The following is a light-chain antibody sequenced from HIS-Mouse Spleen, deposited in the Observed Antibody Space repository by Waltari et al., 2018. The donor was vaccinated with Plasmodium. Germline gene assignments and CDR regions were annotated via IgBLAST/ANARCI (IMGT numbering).Light chain of an antibody. CDR2: DNN. J-gene: IGLJ2*01. CDR3: GTWDSSLSAGVV. V-gene: IGLV1-51*01. Sequence: QSVLTQPPSVSAAPGQKVTISCSGSSPNIGTHYVSWYQQLPGPAPKLLIYDNNKRPSGMPERFSGSKAGTSATLGITGLQTGDEADYYCGTWDSSLSAGVVFGGGTKLTVL. CDR1: SPNIGTHY.